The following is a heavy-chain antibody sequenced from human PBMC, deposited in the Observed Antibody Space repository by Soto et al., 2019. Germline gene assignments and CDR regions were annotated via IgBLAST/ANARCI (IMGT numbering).Heavy chain of an antibody. CDR2: SRNKANSYST. D-gene: IGHD1-26*01. CDR3: ARFSGSYTRGLDY. J-gene: IGHJ4*02. CDR1: GFTFSDHY. Sequence: EVQLVESGGGVVQPGGSLRLSCAASGFTFSDHYMDWVRQAPGKGLEWVGRSRNKANSYSTEYAASVKGRFTISRDESKNSLYLQMNSLKTEDTAVYYCARFSGSYTRGLDYWGQGTLVTVSS. V-gene: IGHV3-72*01.